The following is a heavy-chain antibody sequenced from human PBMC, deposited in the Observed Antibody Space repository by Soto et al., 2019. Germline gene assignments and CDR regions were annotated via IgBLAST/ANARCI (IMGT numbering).Heavy chain of an antibody. V-gene: IGHV3-11*01. CDR3: SIYSNYIDY. CDR2: ISSSGSTI. D-gene: IGHD4-4*01. CDR1: GFTFSDYY. Sequence: GGSLRLSCAASGFTFSDYYMSWLRQAPGKGLEWVSYISSSGSTIFYADSVKGRFTISRDNAKNSLYLQMNSLRAEDTAVYYCSIYSNYIDYWGQGTPVTVSS. J-gene: IGHJ4*02.